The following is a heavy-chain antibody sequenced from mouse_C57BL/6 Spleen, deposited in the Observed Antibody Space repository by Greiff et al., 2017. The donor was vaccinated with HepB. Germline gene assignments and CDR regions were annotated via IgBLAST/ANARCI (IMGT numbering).Heavy chain of an antibody. CDR3: ARAHYYYGSSYPFDY. V-gene: IGHV1-82*01. J-gene: IGHJ2*01. CDR1: GYAFSSSW. D-gene: IGHD1-1*01. Sequence: VQLQQSGPELVKPGASVKISCKASGYAFSSSWMNWVKQRPGKGLEWIGRIYPGDGDTDYNGKFKGKATLTADKSSSTAYMQLNSLTSEDSAVYFCARAHYYYGSSYPFDYWGQGTTLTVSS. CDR2: IYPGDGDT.